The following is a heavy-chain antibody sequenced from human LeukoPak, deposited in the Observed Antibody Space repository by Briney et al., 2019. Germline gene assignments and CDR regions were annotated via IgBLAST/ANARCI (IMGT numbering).Heavy chain of an antibody. CDR2: IKQDGSEK. CDR3: ARDLVDGAVVNDY. D-gene: IGHD3-22*01. CDR1: GFTFSSYW. Sequence: PGGSLRLSCAASGFTFSSYWMSWVRQAPGKGLEWVANIKQDGSEKYYVDSVKGRFTISRDNAKNSLYLQMNSLRAEDTAVYYCARDLVDGAVVNDYWGQGTLVTVSS. J-gene: IGHJ4*02. V-gene: IGHV3-7*01.